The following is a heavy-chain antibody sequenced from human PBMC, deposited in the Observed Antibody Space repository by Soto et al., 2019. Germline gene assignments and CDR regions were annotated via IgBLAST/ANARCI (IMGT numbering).Heavy chain of an antibody. V-gene: IGHV4-4*02. J-gene: IGHJ6*02. CDR2: IYHSGST. Sequence: QVQLQESGPGLVKPSGTLSLTCAVSGGSISSSNWWSWVRQPPGKGLEWIGEIYHSGSTNYNPSRKSRVNISVDKSKNQFSLKLSSVTAAETAVYYCARVSGSYYYGMDVWGQGTTVTVSS. CDR3: ARVSGSYYYGMDV. CDR1: GGSISSSNW.